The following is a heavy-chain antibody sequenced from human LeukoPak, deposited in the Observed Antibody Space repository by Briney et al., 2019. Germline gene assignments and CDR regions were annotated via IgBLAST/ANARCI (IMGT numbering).Heavy chain of an antibody. CDR3: ARDSPVLLWFGDTFDY. V-gene: IGHV1-18*01. J-gene: IGHJ4*02. D-gene: IGHD3-10*01. CDR1: GYTFTSYG. CDR2: ISAYNGNT. Sequence: VASVKVSCKASGYTFTSYGISWVRHAPGQGLEWMGWISAYNGNTNYAQKLQGRVTMTTDTSTSTAYMELRSLRSDDTAVYYCARDSPVLLWFGDTFDYWGQGTLVTVSS.